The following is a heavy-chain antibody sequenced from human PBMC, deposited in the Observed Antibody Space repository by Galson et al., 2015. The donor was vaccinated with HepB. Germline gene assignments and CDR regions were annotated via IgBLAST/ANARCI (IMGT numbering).Heavy chain of an antibody. CDR3: ARLSYSSWYYFDY. J-gene: IGHJ4*02. D-gene: IGHD6-13*01. V-gene: IGHV4-59*01. CDR1: GGSISSYY. Sequence: ETLSLTCTISGGSISSYYWSWIRQPPGKGLEWIGHIYYSGSTTYNPSLKSRVTISVDTSKNQFSLHLSSVTAADTAVYYCARLSYSSWYYFDYWGQGTLVTVSS. CDR2: IYYSGST.